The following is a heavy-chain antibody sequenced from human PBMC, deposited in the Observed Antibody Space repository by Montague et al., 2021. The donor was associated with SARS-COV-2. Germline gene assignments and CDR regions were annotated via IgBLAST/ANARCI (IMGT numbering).Heavy chain of an antibody. CDR2: ISWNSGSI. D-gene: IGHD3-22*01. CDR3: AKDGGHSSGYCYEGGFDS. J-gene: IGHJ4*02. Sequence: SLRLSCAASGFIFEDYAMHWVRQAPGKGLEWVSGISWNSGSIAYADSVKGRLTISRENAKNSLYLQMSSLRPEDTALYYCAKDGGHSSGYCYEGGFDSWGQGTPVTVSS. V-gene: IGHV3-9*01. CDR1: GFIFEDYA.